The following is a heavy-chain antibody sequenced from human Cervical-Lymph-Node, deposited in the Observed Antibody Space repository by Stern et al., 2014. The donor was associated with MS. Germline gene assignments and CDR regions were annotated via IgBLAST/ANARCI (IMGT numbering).Heavy chain of an antibody. CDR2: MKEDGNDK. CDR1: GFSLSDVW. CDR3: AKGHTSGWPFFPPSDH. Sequence: EVQLVQSGGGLVQPGGSLRLSCAASGFSLSDVWMTWVRQAPGKGLEWVANMKEDGNDKYYVDSVKGRFTISRDVAKNSLYLQMNSLRAEDTAVYYCAKGHTSGWPFFPPSDHWGQGTLVTVSS. D-gene: IGHD6-19*01. V-gene: IGHV3-7*01. J-gene: IGHJ4*02.